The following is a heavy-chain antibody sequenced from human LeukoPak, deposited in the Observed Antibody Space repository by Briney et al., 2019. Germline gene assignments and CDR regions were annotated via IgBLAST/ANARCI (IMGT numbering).Heavy chain of an antibody. V-gene: IGHV4-38-2*02. CDR1: GYSISSGYY. CDR2: IYHSGST. J-gene: IGHJ4*02. Sequence: PSETLSLTCTVSGYSISSGYYWGWIRQPPGKGLEWIGSIYHSGSTYYNPSLKSRVTISVDTSKKQFSLKLSSVTAADTAVYYCARSRDWSSFDFWGQGTLVTVSS. D-gene: IGHD3/OR15-3a*01. CDR3: ARSRDWSSFDF.